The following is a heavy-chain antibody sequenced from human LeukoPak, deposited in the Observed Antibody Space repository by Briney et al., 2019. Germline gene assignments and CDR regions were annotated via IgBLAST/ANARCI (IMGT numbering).Heavy chain of an antibody. CDR1: GGSFSGYY. Sequence: SETLSLTCAVYGGSFSGYYWSWIRQPPGKGLEWIGEINHSGSTNYNPSLKSRVTISVDTSKKQFSLKLSPVTAADTAVYYCVTYYFDSSGPKRNYWGQGTLVTVSS. D-gene: IGHD3-22*01. J-gene: IGHJ4*02. V-gene: IGHV4-34*01. CDR3: VTYYFDSSGPKRNY. CDR2: INHSGST.